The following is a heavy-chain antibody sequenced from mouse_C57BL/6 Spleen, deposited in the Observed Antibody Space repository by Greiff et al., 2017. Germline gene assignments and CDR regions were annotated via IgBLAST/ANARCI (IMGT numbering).Heavy chain of an antibody. V-gene: IGHV14-2*01. CDR2: IDPEDGET. CDR1: GFNIKDYY. D-gene: IGHD2-5*01. CDR3: AYSNWFAY. Sequence: EVQLHQSGAELVKPGASVKLSCTASGFNIKDYYMHWVKQRTEQGLEWIGRIDPEDGETKYAPKFQGKATITADTSSTTAYLQLSSLTSEDTAVYYCAYSNWFAYWGQGTLVTVSA. J-gene: IGHJ3*01.